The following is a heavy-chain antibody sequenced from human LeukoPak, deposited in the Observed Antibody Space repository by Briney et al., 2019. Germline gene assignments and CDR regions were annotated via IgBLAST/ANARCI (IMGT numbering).Heavy chain of an antibody. J-gene: IGHJ4*02. CDR2: IYDSGST. Sequence: SETLSLTCAVSGYSPSNGDYWGWIRQPPGKGLEWIGSIYDSGSTYYNPSLKSRVTISADTSKNQFSLKLSSVAAADTAFYYCARKYSSSPYYFDCWGQGTLVTVSS. CDR3: ARKYSSSPYYFDC. CDR1: GYSPSNGDY. D-gene: IGHD6-13*01. V-gene: IGHV4-38-2*01.